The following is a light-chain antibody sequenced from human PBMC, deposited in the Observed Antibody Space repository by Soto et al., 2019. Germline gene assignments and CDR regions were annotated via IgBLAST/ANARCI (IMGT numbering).Light chain of an antibody. V-gene: IGLV2-8*01. J-gene: IGLJ1*01. CDR1: SSDVGGYNY. CDR2: EVN. Sequence: QSALTQPPSASGSPGQSVTISCTGTSSDVGGYNYVSWYQQHPGKAPKLMIYEVNKRPSGVPDRFSGSKSGNTASLTVSGLQAEDEGDYYCSSHAGSKRVFGSGTKDTVL. CDR3: SSHAGSKRV.